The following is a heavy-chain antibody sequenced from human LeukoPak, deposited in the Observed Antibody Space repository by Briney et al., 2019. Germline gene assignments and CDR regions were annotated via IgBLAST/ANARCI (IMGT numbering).Heavy chain of an antibody. V-gene: IGHV1-69*13. D-gene: IGHD2-2*01. CDR3: ARTDIVVVPAAMGGLGGIFDY. Sequence: ASVKVSFKASGGTFSSYAISWVRQAPGQGLEWMGGIIPIFGTANYAQKFQGRVTITADESTSTAYMELSSLRSEDTAVYYCARTDIVVVPAAMGGLGGIFDYWGQGTLVTVSS. J-gene: IGHJ4*02. CDR1: GGTFSSYA. CDR2: IIPIFGTA.